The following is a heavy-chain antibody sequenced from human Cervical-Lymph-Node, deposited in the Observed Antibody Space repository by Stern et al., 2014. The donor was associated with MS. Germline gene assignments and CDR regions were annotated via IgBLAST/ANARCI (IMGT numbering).Heavy chain of an antibody. D-gene: IGHD2-2*01. V-gene: IGHV3-7*01. J-gene: IGHJ4*02. CDR1: GFTFSSYW. Sequence: EVQLVESGGGLVQPGGSLRLSCAASGFTFSSYWMSWVRQAPGKGLEWVANIKQDGSGKYYVDSVKGRFTISRDNAKNSLYLQMNSLRAEDTAVYYCARDPTQHKYCSSTSCATRLFDYWGQGTLVTVSS. CDR2: IKQDGSGK. CDR3: ARDPTQHKYCSSTSCATRLFDY.